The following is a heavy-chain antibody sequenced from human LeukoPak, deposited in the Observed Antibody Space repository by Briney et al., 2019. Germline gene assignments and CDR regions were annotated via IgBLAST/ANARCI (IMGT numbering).Heavy chain of an antibody. CDR2: ISYDGSNK. CDR1: GFTFSSYA. V-gene: IGHV3-30-3*01. J-gene: IGHJ6*02. Sequence: GSLRLSCAASGFTFSSYAMHWVRQAPGQGLEWVAVISYDGSNKYYADSVKGRFTISRDNSKNTLYLQMNSLRAEDTAVYYCAREVTMVRGYYYGMDVWGQGTTVTVSS. D-gene: IGHD3-10*01. CDR3: AREVTMVRGYYYGMDV.